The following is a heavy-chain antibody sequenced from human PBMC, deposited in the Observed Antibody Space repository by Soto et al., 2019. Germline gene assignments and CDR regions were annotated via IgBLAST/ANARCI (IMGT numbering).Heavy chain of an antibody. CDR3: ACGESGYRGYDYGDDY. J-gene: IGHJ4*02. CDR1: GGTFSSYA. D-gene: IGHD5-12*01. Sequence: QVQLVQSGAEVKKPGSSVKVSCKASGGTFSSYAISWVRQAPGQGLEWMGGVIPIFGTANYAQKFQGRVTITADESTSTADMELSSLRSEDTAVYYCACGESGYRGYDYGDDYWGQGTLVTVSS. V-gene: IGHV1-69*12. CDR2: VIPIFGTA.